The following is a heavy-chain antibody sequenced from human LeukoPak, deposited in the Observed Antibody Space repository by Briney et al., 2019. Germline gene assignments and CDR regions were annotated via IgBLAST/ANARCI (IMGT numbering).Heavy chain of an antibody. Sequence: SETLSLTCVVSGGSISSSNWWSWVRRPPGKGLEWIGEIYHSGSTNYNPSLKSRVTISVDKSKNQFSLKLSSVTAADTAVYYCASRDIVVVPAAIDPWGQGTLVTVSS. J-gene: IGHJ5*02. CDR1: GGSISSSNW. V-gene: IGHV4-4*02. CDR2: IYHSGST. CDR3: ASRDIVVVPAAIDP. D-gene: IGHD2-2*01.